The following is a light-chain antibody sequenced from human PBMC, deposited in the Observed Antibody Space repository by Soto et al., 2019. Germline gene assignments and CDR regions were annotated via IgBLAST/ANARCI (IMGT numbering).Light chain of an antibody. CDR3: SSYTNINTRACV. CDR2: EVT. Sequence: QSALTQPASVSGSPGQSITISCTGTSGDIGSYNRVSWYQQHPGKAPTLIIYEVTDRPSGVSTRFSGSKSGNTASLTISGLQAEDEAEYYCSSYTNINTRACVFGTGTKVTVL. CDR1: SGDIGSYNR. J-gene: IGLJ1*01. V-gene: IGLV2-14*01.